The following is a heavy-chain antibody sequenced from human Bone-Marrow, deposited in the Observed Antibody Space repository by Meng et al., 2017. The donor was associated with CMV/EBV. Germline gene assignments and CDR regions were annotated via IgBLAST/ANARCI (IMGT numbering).Heavy chain of an antibody. D-gene: IGHD2-2*02. V-gene: IGHV1-46*01. CDR3: ARGGRYCSSTSCYTKWYFDL. J-gene: IGHJ2*01. Sequence: ASVKVSCKASGYTFTSYYMHWVRQAPGQGLEWMGIINPSGVSTSYAQKFQGRVTMTRDTSTSIVYMELSSLRSEDTAVYYCARGGRYCSSTSCYTKWYFDLWGRSNLVNVAS. CDR1: GYTFTSYY. CDR2: INPSGVST.